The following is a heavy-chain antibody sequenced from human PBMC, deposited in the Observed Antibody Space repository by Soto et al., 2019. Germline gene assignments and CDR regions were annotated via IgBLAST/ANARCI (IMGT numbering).Heavy chain of an antibody. CDR2: IVVASGRT. CDR3: SEDQPPTAIGWPV. V-gene: IGHV1-58*02. Sequence: SVKVSCKASGFDFGSFGIQFLRQTRGRGLEWIGWIVVASGRTNYARQFQGRVAFSRDMSSTTAYMDLYDLKSDDTAVYFCSEDQPPTAIGWPVWGQGTTVTVSS. CDR1: GFDFGSFG. J-gene: IGHJ6*02.